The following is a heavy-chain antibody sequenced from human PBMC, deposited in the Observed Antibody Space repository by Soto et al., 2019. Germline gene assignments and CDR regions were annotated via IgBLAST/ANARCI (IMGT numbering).Heavy chain of an antibody. J-gene: IGHJ4*02. CDR2: IIPIFGTA. CDR3: ARGKGYYDSSGYSSPFDY. CDR1: GGTFSIYA. Sequence: SVKVSCKASGGTFSIYAISCVLQSPLQGLEWMGGIIPIFGTANYAQKFQGRVTITADESTSTAYMELSSLRSEDTAVYYCARGKGYYDSSGYSSPFDYWGQGTLVTVSS. D-gene: IGHD3-22*01. V-gene: IGHV1-69*13.